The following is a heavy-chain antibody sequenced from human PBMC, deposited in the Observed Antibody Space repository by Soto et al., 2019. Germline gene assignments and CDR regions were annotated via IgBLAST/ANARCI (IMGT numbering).Heavy chain of an antibody. CDR2: ISGDGINT. J-gene: IGHJ4*02. Sequence: QIQLVESGGDVVQPGKSLRLSCAASGFNFGFFGMHWVRQAPGKGLEWVAFISGDGINTQYADSVRGRFTLSRDYSRKTMYLQRDSLRDEDTALYYCARGNPSFDFDSWGLGTLVTVSS. V-gene: IGHV3-30*03. CDR1: GFNFGFFG. D-gene: IGHD1-26*01. CDR3: ARGNPSFDFDS.